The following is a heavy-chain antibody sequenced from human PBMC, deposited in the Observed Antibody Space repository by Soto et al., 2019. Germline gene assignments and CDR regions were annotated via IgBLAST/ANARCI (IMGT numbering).Heavy chain of an antibody. J-gene: IGHJ4*02. CDR3: AREISGNYRFDY. Sequence: QVQLVQSGAEVKKPGASVKVSCKASGYTFTSYDINWVRQATGQGLEWMGWMNPNSGNTGYAQKXXGXXTMTRNTSISTAYMELSSLRSEDTAVYYCAREISGNYRFDYWGQGTLVTVSS. CDR2: MNPNSGNT. V-gene: IGHV1-8*01. CDR1: GYTFTSYD. D-gene: IGHD1-26*01.